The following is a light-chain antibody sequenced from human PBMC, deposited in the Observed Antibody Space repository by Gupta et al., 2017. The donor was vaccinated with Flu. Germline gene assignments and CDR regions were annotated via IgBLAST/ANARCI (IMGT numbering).Light chain of an antibody. CDR2: KNN. CDR3: ATWENNLNGAV. J-gene: IGLJ3*02. CDR1: RSNIGTNP. V-gene: IGLV1-44*01. Sequence: QSVLTQPPSASGAPGQRATLSCSGGRSNIGTNPVIWYQQLPGTAPKLLIYKNNQRPSGVPDRFSGSKSGTSASLAISGLHSGDEADYYCATWENNLNGAVLGGGTKLTVL.